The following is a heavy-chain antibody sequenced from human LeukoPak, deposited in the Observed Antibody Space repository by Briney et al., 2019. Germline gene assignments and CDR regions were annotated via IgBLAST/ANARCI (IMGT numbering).Heavy chain of an antibody. J-gene: IGHJ4*02. D-gene: IGHD6-19*01. CDR3: ARGDKSSGWYFLDY. CDR1: GFNFSSYT. CDR2: ISSSSSHI. V-gene: IGHV3-21*01. Sequence: PGGSLRLSCAASGFNFSSYTMNWVRQAPGKGLEWVSSISSSSSHIYYTDSVKGRFTISRDNAKTSLNLQVNSLRAEDTAVYYCARGDKSSGWYFLDYWGRGTLVTVSS.